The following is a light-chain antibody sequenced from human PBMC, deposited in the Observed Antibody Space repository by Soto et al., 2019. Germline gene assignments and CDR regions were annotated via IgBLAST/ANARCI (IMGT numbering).Light chain of an antibody. Sequence: QSVLTRPASVSGSPGQSITRSCTGTSSDVGVYNYVSWYQQHPGKAPKLMIYEVSNRPSGVSHRFSGSKSGNTASLTISGLQAEDEADYYCSSYTTNNTRVFGTGTKVTVL. CDR1: SSDVGVYNY. CDR2: EVS. V-gene: IGLV2-14*01. CDR3: SSYTTNNTRV. J-gene: IGLJ1*01.